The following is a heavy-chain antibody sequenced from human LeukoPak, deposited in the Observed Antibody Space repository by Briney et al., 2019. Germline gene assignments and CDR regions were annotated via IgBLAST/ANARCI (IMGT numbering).Heavy chain of an antibody. D-gene: IGHD1-14*01. V-gene: IGHV3-7*01. Sequence: GGSLRLSCAASGFTFSSYWMSWVRPAPGKGLELVANIKQDGSEKYYVDSVKGRLTISRDNAKNSLYLQMNSLRAEDTAVYYCARNQRRLDYWGQGTLVGVSS. CDR3: ARNQRRLDY. CDR1: GFTFSSYW. CDR2: IKQDGSEK. J-gene: IGHJ4*02.